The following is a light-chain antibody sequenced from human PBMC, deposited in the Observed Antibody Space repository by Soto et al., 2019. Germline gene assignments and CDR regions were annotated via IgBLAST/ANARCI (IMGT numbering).Light chain of an antibody. CDR1: SSNIGGNY. J-gene: IGLJ3*02. CDR2: RNN. Sequence: QSVLTQPPSASGTPGQRVTISCSGSSSNIGGNYVYWYQQLPGTAPKLLIYRNNQRPSGVPDRFSGSKSGTSASLAISGLRSEDEAHYYCAAWDDSLSGKVFGGGTKLTVL. CDR3: AAWDDSLSGKV. V-gene: IGLV1-47*01.